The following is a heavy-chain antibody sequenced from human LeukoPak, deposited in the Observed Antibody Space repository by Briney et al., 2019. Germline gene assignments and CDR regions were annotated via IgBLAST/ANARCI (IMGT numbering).Heavy chain of an antibody. V-gene: IGHV3-7*04. CDR2: VKQDGSET. CDR1: GFTFRNCW. J-gene: IGHJ1*01. Sequence: GGSLRLSCAASGFTFRNCWMNWVRQAPGRGLEWVANVKQDGSETHYVDSVIGRFTISRDNAKNLLYLEMNSLRGEDTAVYYCASDPDSTIWPQYFQHWGQGALATVSS. D-gene: IGHD5-18*01. CDR3: ASDPDSTIWPQYFQH.